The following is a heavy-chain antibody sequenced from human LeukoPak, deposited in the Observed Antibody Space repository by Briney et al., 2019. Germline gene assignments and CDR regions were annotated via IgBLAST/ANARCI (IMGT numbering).Heavy chain of an antibody. CDR3: AKDHYDTMVRGVIDY. Sequence: GGSLRLSCAASGFTFNSYAMNWVRQAPGKGLEWVSTISSSGNNTYYTDSVKGRFTISRDNSKNTLFLQMNSLRVDDTAVYYCAKDHYDTMVRGVIDYWGQGTLVTVSS. CDR1: GFTFNSYA. J-gene: IGHJ4*02. V-gene: IGHV3-23*01. CDR2: ISSSGNNT. D-gene: IGHD3-10*01.